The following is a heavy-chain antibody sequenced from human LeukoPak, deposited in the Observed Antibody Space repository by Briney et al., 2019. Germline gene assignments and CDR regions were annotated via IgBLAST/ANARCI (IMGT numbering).Heavy chain of an antibody. CDR1: GYTFTSYY. D-gene: IGHD1-26*01. CDR2: INPSGGST. Sequence: ASVKVSCKASGYTFTSYYMHWVRQAPGQGLEWMGIINPSGGSTSYAQRFQGRVTMTRDTSTSTVYMELSSLRSEDTAVYYCARVVGATEDWFDPWGQGTLVTVSS. J-gene: IGHJ5*02. V-gene: IGHV1-46*01. CDR3: ARVVGATEDWFDP.